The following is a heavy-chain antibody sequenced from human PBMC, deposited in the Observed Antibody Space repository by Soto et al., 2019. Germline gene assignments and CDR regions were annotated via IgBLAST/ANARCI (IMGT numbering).Heavy chain of an antibody. CDR1: GGTFSSYT. V-gene: IGHV1-69*02. D-gene: IGHD3-16*01. CDR2: IIPILGIA. J-gene: IGHJ6*02. Sequence: QVQLVQSGAGVKKPGSSVKVSCKASGGTFSSYTISWVRQAPGQGLEWMGRIIPILGIANYAQKFQGRVTITEDKSTSTAYMELSSLRAEDTAVYYCASGGDGMDVWGQGTTVTVSS. CDR3: ASGGDGMDV.